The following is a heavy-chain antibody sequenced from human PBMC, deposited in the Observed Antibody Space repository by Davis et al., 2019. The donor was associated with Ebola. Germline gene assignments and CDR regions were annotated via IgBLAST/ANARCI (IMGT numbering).Heavy chain of an antibody. Sequence: MPSETLSLTCTVSGGSISNYCWAWIRQPPGKGLEWIGYIHYSGSTNSNPSLKSRVTMSVDTSKNQFSLKLSSVTAADTAVYYCATQYSNGWFDPWGQGTLVTVSS. CDR3: ATQYSNGWFDP. D-gene: IGHD4-11*01. CDR1: GGSISNYC. V-gene: IGHV4-59*01. J-gene: IGHJ5*02. CDR2: IHYSGST.